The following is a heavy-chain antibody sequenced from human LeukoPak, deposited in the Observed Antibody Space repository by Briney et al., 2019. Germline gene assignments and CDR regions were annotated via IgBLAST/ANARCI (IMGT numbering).Heavy chain of an antibody. J-gene: IGHJ3*02. CDR3: ARTKTLTIRPFDI. CDR2: IGSRGNTI. CDR1: GFYFSGYE. D-gene: IGHD3-10*01. V-gene: IGHV3-48*03. Sequence: GGSLRLSCAASGFYFSGYEMNGVRQAPGKGLEWVSYIGSRGNTITYEDSAKGLFTISRENDKNSLYLHMNSLSAEDTAVYFCARTKTLTIRPFDIWGQGTMVTVSS.